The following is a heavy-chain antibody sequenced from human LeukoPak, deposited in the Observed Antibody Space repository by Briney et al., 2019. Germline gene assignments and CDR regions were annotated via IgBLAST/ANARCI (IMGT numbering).Heavy chain of an antibody. J-gene: IGHJ4*02. CDR1: GFVFSNNW. V-gene: IGHV3-7*03. CDR3: AANMITFGGVIVIQGFDY. CDR2: MKKDGSEK. Sequence: GGSLRLSCAASGFVFSNNWMSWVRQSPGKGLEWVANMKKDGSEKYYVDSVKGRFTISRDNSKNTLYLQMNSLRAEDTAVYYCAANMITFGGVIVIQGFDYWGQGTLVTVSS. D-gene: IGHD3-16*02.